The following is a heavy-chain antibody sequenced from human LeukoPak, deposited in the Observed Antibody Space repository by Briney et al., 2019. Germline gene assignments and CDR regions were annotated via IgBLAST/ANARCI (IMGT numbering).Heavy chain of an antibody. CDR1: GFTFSSYS. Sequence: PGGSLRPSCAAPGFTFSSYSMNWVRQAPGKGLEWVSSISSSSSYIYYADSVKGRFTISRDNAKNSLYLQMNSLRAEDTAVYYCARSHQKVTTVTTQLYYYYGMDVWGQGTTVTVSS. J-gene: IGHJ6*02. V-gene: IGHV3-21*01. CDR2: ISSSSSYI. D-gene: IGHD4-17*01. CDR3: ARSHQKVTTVTTQLYYYYGMDV.